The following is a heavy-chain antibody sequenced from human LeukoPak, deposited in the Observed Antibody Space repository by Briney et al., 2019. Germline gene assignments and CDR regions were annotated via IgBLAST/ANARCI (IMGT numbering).Heavy chain of an antibody. J-gene: IGHJ4*02. V-gene: IGHV1-2*06. CDR1: GYIFTGHY. D-gene: IGHD2-2*01. CDR2: INPKTGGT. Sequence: ASVKVSCKASGYIFTGHYMNWVRQVPGQGLEWTGRINPKTGGTNYAQNFQGRVTMTRDTSISTTYMELSRLRPDDTAVYYCARDRLYQLLEDWGQGTLVTVSS. CDR3: ARDRLYQLLED.